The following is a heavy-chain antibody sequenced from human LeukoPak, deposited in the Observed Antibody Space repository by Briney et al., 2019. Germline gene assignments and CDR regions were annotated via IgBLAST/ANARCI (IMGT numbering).Heavy chain of an antibody. J-gene: IGHJ5*02. CDR1: GGSISSHY. CDR2: ISDSGSN. D-gene: IGHD3-10*01. V-gene: IGHV4-59*08. CDR3: ARHATGSYSVPWLDP. Sequence: PWETLSLTCTVSGGSISSHYWSWVRQPPGKGLEWIGSISDSGSNVYNPSLKSRVTILGDTSKNQLSLKLSSVTAADTAVYYCARHATGSYSVPWLDPWGQGTLVTVSS.